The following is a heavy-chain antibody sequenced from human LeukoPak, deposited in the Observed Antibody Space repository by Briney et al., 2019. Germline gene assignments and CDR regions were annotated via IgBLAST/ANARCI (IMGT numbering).Heavy chain of an antibody. Sequence: GGSLRLSCAASGFTFSSYSMNWVRQAPGKGLEWVAFIRYDGSNKYYADSVKGRFTISRDNSKNTLYLQMNSLRAEDTAVYYCAKDLRGYSYGSDAFDIWGQGTMVTVSS. D-gene: IGHD5-18*01. V-gene: IGHV3-30*02. CDR3: AKDLRGYSYGSDAFDI. CDR2: IRYDGSNK. J-gene: IGHJ3*02. CDR1: GFTFSSYS.